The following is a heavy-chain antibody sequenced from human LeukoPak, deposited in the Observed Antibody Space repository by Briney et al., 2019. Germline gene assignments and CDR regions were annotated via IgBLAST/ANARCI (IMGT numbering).Heavy chain of an antibody. D-gene: IGHD6-19*01. CDR1: GFTFSIYA. V-gene: IGHV3-23*01. CDR3: AKGRIAVAPYYGMDV. J-gene: IGHJ6*02. Sequence: GGSLRLSCAASGFTFSIYAINWVRQAPGKGLEWVSGISYSGDSTNYADSVKGRFTISRDNSNNTVDLQMNSLRAEDTAIYYCAKGRIAVAPYYGMDVWGRGTTVSVSS. CDR2: ISYSGDST.